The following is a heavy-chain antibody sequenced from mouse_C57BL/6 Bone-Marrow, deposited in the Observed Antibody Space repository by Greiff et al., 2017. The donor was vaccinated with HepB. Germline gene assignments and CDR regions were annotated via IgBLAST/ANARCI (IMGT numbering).Heavy chain of an antibody. CDR2: INPSSGYT. V-gene: IGHV1-4*01. D-gene: IGHD2-5*01. CDR1: GYTFTSYT. CDR3: ARSYSNYPAWFAY. Sequence: VKLQESGAELARPGASVKMSCKASGYTFTSYTMHWVKQRPGQGLEWIGYINPSSGYTKYNQKFKDKATLTADKSSSTAYMQLSSLTSEDSAVYYCARSYSNYPAWFAYWGQGTLVTVSA. J-gene: IGHJ3*01.